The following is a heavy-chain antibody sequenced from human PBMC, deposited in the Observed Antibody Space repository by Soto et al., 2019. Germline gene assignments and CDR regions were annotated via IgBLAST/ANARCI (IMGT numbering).Heavy chain of an antibody. CDR2: INAGNGNT. V-gene: IGHV1-3*01. J-gene: IGHJ4*02. CDR1: GFTFTSYA. D-gene: IGHD6-19*01. Sequence: GASVKVSCKASGFTFTSYAMHWARQSPGQRLEWMGWINAGNGNTKYSQKFQGRVTITRDTSASTAYMELSSLRSEDTAVYYCARGSGWYSEASLDYWGQGTLVTVSS. CDR3: ARGSGWYSEASLDY.